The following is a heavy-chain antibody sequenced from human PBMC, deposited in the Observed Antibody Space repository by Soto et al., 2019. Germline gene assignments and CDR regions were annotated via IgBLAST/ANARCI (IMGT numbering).Heavy chain of an antibody. J-gene: IGHJ6*02. Sequence: QVQLVQSGTEVKKPGASVKVSCKTSGYSFTKYGLHWVRQAPGQRLEWMGWINPGNGDTKYSQKFQGRVTITRDTSANSAYMGLSSLRSEDSAVFYCARTDCSITSCYNYYYYGMDVWGQGTTVTVSS. D-gene: IGHD2-2*01. CDR2: INPGNGDT. CDR1: GYSFTKYG. CDR3: ARTDCSITSCYNYYYYGMDV. V-gene: IGHV1-3*01.